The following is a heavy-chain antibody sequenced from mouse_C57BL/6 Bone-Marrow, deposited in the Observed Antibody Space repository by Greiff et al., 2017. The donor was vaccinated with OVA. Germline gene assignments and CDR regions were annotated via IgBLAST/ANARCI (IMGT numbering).Heavy chain of an antibody. J-gene: IGHJ2*01. D-gene: IGHD1-1*01. CDR2: IDPEDGDT. Sequence: EVQVVESGAELVRPGASVKLSCTASGFNIKDYYMHWVKQRPEQGLEWIGRIDPEDGDTEYAPKFQGKATMTADTSSNTAYLQLSSLTSEDTAVYYCTRNYYGSSYYFDYWGQGTTLTVSS. CDR1: GFNIKDYY. CDR3: TRNYYGSSYYFDY. V-gene: IGHV14-1*01.